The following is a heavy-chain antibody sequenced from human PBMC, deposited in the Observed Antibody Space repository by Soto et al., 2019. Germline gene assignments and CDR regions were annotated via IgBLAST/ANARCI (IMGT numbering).Heavy chain of an antibody. Sequence: ASETLSLTCTVSGGSISIHYWSWVRHAPGKGLEWIGHIYYRGSTNYNPSLRSRSTISVDTSKNQFSLKLNSVTTADAAVYYCARDGREASGMDVWGQGTKVTVSS. CDR3: ARDGREASGMDV. V-gene: IGHV4-59*11. CDR1: GGSISIHY. J-gene: IGHJ6*02. D-gene: IGHD1-26*01. CDR2: IYYRGST.